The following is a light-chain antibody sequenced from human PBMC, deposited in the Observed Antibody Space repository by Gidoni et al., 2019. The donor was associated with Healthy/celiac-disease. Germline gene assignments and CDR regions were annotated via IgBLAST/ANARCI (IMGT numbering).Light chain of an antibody. CDR2: DAS. CDR3: QQYYNLPLT. Sequence: DIQMTQPPSSLSASVGDRVTITCQASQDISNYLNWYQQKPGKAPKLLIYDASNLETGVPSRFSGSGSGTDFTFTISSLQPEDIATYYCQQYYNLPLTFGPGTKVDIK. CDR1: QDISNY. J-gene: IGKJ3*01. V-gene: IGKV1-33*01.